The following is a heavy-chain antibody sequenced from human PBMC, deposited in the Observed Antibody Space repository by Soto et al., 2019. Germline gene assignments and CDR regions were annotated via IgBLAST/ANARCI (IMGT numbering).Heavy chain of an antibody. CDR1: GFTFTSSA. V-gene: IGHV1-58*01. J-gene: IGHJ4*02. CDR3: AADRGTYYYDSSGSY. Sequence: SVKVSCKASGFTFTSSAVQWLRQSRGQRLEWIGWIVVGSGNTNYAQKFQERVTITRDMSTSTAYMELSSLRSEDTAVYYCAADRGTYYYDSSGSYWGQGTLVTVSS. CDR2: IVVGSGNT. D-gene: IGHD3-22*01.